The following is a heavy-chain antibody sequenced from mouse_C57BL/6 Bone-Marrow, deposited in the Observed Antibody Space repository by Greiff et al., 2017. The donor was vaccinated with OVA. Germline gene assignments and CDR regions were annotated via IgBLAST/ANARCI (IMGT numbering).Heavy chain of an antibody. CDR3: AREATLRSRGDYFDY. Sequence: EVQLQQSGPELVKPGASVKISCKASGYTFTDYYMNWVKQSHGKSLEWIGDINPNNGGTSYNQKFKGKATLTVDKSSSTAYMELCSLTSEDSAVYYCAREATLRSRGDYFDYWGQGTTLTVSS. J-gene: IGHJ2*01. CDR2: INPNNGGT. V-gene: IGHV1-26*01. D-gene: IGHD1-1*01. CDR1: GYTFTDYY.